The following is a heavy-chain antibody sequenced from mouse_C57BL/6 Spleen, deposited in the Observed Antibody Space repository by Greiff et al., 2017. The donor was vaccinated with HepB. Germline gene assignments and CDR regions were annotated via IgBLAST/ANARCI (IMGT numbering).Heavy chain of an antibody. Sequence: EVKLVESEGGLVQPGSSMKLSCTASGFTFSDYYMAWVRQVPEKGLEWVANINYDGSSTYYLDSLKSRFIISRDNAKNILYLQMSSLKSEDTATYYCAREGYYEGYFDYWCQGTTLTVSS. CDR2: INYDGSST. CDR3: AREGYYEGYFDY. CDR1: GFTFSDYY. J-gene: IGHJ2*01. D-gene: IGHD2-4*01. V-gene: IGHV5-16*01.